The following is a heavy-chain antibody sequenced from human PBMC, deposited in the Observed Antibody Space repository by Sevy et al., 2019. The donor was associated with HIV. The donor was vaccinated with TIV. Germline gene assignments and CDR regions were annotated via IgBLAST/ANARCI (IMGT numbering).Heavy chain of an antibody. CDR1: GFTFSSYW. CDR2: IKQDGSEK. J-gene: IGHJ6*02. Sequence: GGSLRLSCAASGFTFSSYWMSWVRQAPGKGLEWVANIKQDGSEKYYVDSVKGRFTISRDNAKNSLYLQMNSLRAEDTAVYYCASDRWIQLTLGPSVMDVWGQGTTVTVSS. CDR3: ASDRWIQLTLGPSVMDV. D-gene: IGHD5-18*01. V-gene: IGHV3-7*01.